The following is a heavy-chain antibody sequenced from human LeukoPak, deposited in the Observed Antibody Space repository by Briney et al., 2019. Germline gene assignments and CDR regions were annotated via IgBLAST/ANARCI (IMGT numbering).Heavy chain of an antibody. V-gene: IGHV4-59*01. J-gene: IGHJ4*02. CDR3: ARAKSYYDSSGYFYDY. D-gene: IGHD3-22*01. CDR2: IYYSGST. Sequence: PSETLSLTCTVSGGSISNYYWTWIRQPPGKGLEWIGYIYYSGSTNYNPSLKSRVTISVGTSKNQFSLKLSSVTAADTAVYYCARAKSYYDSSGYFYDYWGQGTLVTVSS. CDR1: GGSISNYY.